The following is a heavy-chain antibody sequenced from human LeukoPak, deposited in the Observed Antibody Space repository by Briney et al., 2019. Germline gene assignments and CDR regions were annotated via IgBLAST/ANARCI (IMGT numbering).Heavy chain of an antibody. J-gene: IGHJ4*02. CDR1: GFTFDDYA. V-gene: IGHV3-9*01. CDR3: AKGSIAAAGTGLDY. CDR2: ISWNSGSI. D-gene: IGHD6-13*01. Sequence: GGSQRLSCAASGFTFDDYAMHWVRQAPGKGLEWVSGISWNSGSIGYADSVKGRFTISRDNAKNSLYLQMNSLRAEDTALYYCAKGSIAAAGTGLDYWGQGTLVTVSS.